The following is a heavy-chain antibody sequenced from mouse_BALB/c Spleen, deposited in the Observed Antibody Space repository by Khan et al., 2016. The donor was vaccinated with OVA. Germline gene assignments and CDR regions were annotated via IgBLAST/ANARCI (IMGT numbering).Heavy chain of an antibody. CDR3: ARPCTTEYDYVMDY. CDR2: ISKGGYST. Sequence: EVQLVESGGDLVQPGGSLKLSCAASGFTFSSYTMSWVRQTPEKRLEWVAFISKGGYSTYYPDTVKGRFTISRDNAKNTLYLQMSSLKSEDTAIYYYARPCTTEYDYVMDYWGQGTSVTVSS. V-gene: IGHV5-12-2*01. J-gene: IGHJ4*01. CDR1: GFTFSSYT. D-gene: IGHD1-1*01.